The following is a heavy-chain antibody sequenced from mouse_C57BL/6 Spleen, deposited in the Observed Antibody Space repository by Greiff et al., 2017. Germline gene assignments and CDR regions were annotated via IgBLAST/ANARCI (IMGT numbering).Heavy chain of an antibody. CDR2: ISNGGGST. CDR1: GFTFSDYY. V-gene: IGHV5-12*01. CDR3: ARLGSYYFDY. D-gene: IGHD1-1*02. J-gene: IGHJ2*01. Sequence: EVKLMESGGGLVQPGGSLKLSCAASGFTFSDYYMYWVRQTPEKRLEWVAYISNGGGSTYYPDTVKGRFTISRDNAKNTLYLQMSRRKSEDTAMYYCARLGSYYFDYWGEGTTLTVSS.